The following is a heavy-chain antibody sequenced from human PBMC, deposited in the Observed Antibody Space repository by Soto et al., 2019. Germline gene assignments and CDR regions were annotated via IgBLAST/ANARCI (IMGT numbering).Heavy chain of an antibody. CDR1: GYTFTSYG. D-gene: IGHD3-3*01. J-gene: IGHJ4*02. CDR3: ARVYRSGYYRAPDNFDY. Sequence: SSVQVSCKASGYTFTSYGISWVRQAPGQGLEWMGWISAYNGNTNYAQKLQGRVTMTTDTSTSTAYMELRSLRSDDTAVYYCARVYRSGYYRAPDNFDYWGQGTLVTVSS. CDR2: ISAYNGNT. V-gene: IGHV1-18*04.